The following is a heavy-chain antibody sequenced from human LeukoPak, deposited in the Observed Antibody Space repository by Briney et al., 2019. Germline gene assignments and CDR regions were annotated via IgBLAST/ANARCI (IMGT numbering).Heavy chain of an antibody. CDR2: INPDGSTT. CDR3: ARVLLGSWDWFDP. V-gene: IGHV3-74*01. J-gene: IGHJ5*02. D-gene: IGHD3-10*01. CDR1: KFTFSSYW. Sequence: GGSLRLSCAASKFTFSSYWMHWVRHAPGKGLVWVSRINPDGSTTNYADSVKGRFTISRDNAKNTLYLQINSLRAEDTAVYYCARVLLGSWDWFDPWGQGTLVTVSS.